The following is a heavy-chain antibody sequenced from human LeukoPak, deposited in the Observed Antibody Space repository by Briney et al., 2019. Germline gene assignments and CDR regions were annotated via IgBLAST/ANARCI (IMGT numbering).Heavy chain of an antibody. D-gene: IGHD3-10*01. CDR2: INPSGGST. J-gene: IGHJ5*02. CDR1: GYTFTSYY. Sequence: ASVKVSCKASGYTFTSYYMHWVRQAPGQGLEWTGIINPSGGSTSYAQKFQGRVTMTRDTSTSTVYMELSSLRSEDTAVYYCAREEFGYYGSGSYWGYNWFDPWGQGTLVTVSS. V-gene: IGHV1-46*01. CDR3: AREEFGYYGSGSYWGYNWFDP.